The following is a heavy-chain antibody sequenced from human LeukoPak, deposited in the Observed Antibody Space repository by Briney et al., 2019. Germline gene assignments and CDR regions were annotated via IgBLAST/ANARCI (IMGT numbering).Heavy chain of an antibody. Sequence: ASVKVSCKASGYTFTIYATHWVRQAPGQRLEWMGWINAGNGNTKYSQKFQDRVTITRDTSASTAYMELSSLTSEDTAVYYCARDQGLVVVPAAIPLDYWGQGTLVTVSS. D-gene: IGHD2-2*01. CDR2: INAGNGNT. J-gene: IGHJ4*02. CDR3: ARDQGLVVVPAAIPLDY. V-gene: IGHV1-3*01. CDR1: GYTFTIYA.